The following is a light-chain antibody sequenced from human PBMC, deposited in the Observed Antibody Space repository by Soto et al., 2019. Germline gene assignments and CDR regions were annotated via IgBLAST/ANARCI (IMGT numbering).Light chain of an antibody. J-gene: IGKJ1*01. CDR3: QQYNNWPPSWT. V-gene: IGKV3-15*01. CDR1: QSVSSN. CDR2: YAS. Sequence: EIVMTQSPATLSVSPGERATLSCRASQSVSSNLAWYQQKPSQAPRLLIYYASTRDTGVPARFSGSGSGTDFTLTISSLQSEDFAVYYCQQYNNWPPSWTFGQGTKVDI.